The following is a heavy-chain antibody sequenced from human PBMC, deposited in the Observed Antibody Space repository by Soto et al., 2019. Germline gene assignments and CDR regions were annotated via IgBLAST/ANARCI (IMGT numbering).Heavy chain of an antibody. J-gene: IGHJ3*01. CDR2: INHSGST. V-gene: IGHV4-34*01. CDR3: ATVALGVYSSSTPCPGASVEV. Sequence: SETLSLTCAVYGGSFSGYYWSWIRQPPGKGLEWIGEINHSGSTKYNPSLKGRVSISVDTSKSQFSLNLNSVTAADTAVYYCATVALGVYSSSTPCPGASVEVWGQGTMVPVSS. D-gene: IGHD2-2*01. CDR1: GGSFSGYY.